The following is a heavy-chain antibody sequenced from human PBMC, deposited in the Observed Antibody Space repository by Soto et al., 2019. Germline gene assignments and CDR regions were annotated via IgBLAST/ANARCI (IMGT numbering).Heavy chain of an antibody. CDR3: ARAAMGFYFDY. CDR1: GFTFSSYG. Sequence: GGSLRLSCAASGFTFSSYGMNWVRQAPGKGLEWVSYISSSSSTIYYADSVKGRFTISRDNAKNSLYLQMNSLRAEDTAVYYCARAAMGFYFDYWGQATLVTVSS. D-gene: IGHD5-18*01. J-gene: IGHJ4*02. V-gene: IGHV3-48*01. CDR2: ISSSSSTI.